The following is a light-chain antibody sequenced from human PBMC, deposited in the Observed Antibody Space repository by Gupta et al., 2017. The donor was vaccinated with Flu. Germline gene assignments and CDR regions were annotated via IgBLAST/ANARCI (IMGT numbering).Light chain of an antibody. CDR3: AAWDDSLNGRV. V-gene: IGLV1-44*01. J-gene: IGLJ3*02. Sequence: RVTISCSGSSSNIGGNTVNWYQQLPGTAPKLLIYSYNQRPSGVPDRFSGSKSGTSASLAISGLQSEDEADYYCAAWDDSLNGRVFGGGTKLTVL. CDR1: SSNIGGNT. CDR2: SYN.